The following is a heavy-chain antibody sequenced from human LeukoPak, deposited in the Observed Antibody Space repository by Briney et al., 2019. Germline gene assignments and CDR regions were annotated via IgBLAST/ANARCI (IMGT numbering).Heavy chain of an antibody. CDR2: IYSGGST. V-gene: IGHV3-66*01. J-gene: IGHJ3*02. CDR3: AHSRELLLDAFDI. Sequence: PGGSLRLSCAASGFTISSNYMSGVRQAPEKGLEWVSGIYSGGSTYYTDSVNGRFTLSTDNSNNTLYLQIHRLRAEDTAVYYCAHSRELLLDAFDIWGQGTMVTVSS. D-gene: IGHD1-26*01. CDR1: GFTISSNY.